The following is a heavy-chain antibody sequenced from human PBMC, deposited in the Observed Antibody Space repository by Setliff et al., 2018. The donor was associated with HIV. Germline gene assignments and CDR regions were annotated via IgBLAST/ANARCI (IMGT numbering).Heavy chain of an antibody. CDR3: ANSRGGSPNDGFNI. Sequence: PGESLKVYCKGPGFSFTSYWISWVRQMPGKGLEWMGIIYPGDSDTTYSASFQGHVTSSADKSISTVYLQWGSLKASATAIYYCANSRGGSPNDGFNIWGQGTMVTVSS. CDR2: IYPGDSDT. V-gene: IGHV5-51*01. CDR1: GFSFTSYW. J-gene: IGHJ3*02. D-gene: IGHD2-15*01.